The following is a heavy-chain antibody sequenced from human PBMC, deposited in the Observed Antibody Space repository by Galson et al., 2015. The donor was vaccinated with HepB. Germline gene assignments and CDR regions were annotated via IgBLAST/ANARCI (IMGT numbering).Heavy chain of an antibody. V-gene: IGHV1-18*01. CDR1: GYTFTSYG. CDR3: ARDETLWFGERSLDY. J-gene: IGHJ4*02. D-gene: IGHD3-10*01. Sequence: SVKVSCKASGYTFTSYGLSWLRQAPGQGLEWMGWVNTNNGNIRYAQKFQGRVTMTTDTPAGTAYMELRSLRSDDTAVYYCARDETLWFGERSLDYWGQGTLVTVSS. CDR2: VNTNNGNI.